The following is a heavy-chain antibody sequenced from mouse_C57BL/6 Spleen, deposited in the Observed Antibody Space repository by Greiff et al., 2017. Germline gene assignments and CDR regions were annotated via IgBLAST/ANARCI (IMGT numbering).Heavy chain of an antibody. CDR1: GYTFTDYY. CDR3: ARGGYGVDY. J-gene: IGHJ2*01. Sequence: VQLQQSGPVLVKPGASVKMSCKASGYTFTDYYMNWVKQSHGKSLEWIGVINPYNGGTSYNQKFKGKATLTVDKSSSTAYMELNSLTSEDSAVYYCARGGYGVDYWGQGTTLTVSS. CDR2: INPYNGGT. D-gene: IGHD1-1*02. V-gene: IGHV1-19*01.